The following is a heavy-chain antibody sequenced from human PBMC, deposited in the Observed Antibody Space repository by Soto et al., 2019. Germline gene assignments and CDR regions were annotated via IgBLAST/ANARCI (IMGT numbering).Heavy chain of an antibody. J-gene: IGHJ4*02. CDR1: GFSLSSTAVG. CDR3: AHFRGGGNSPLGDY. CDR2: IYWDDDK. Sequence: QITLKESGPTLVKPTQTLTLTCTFSGFSLSSTAVGVGWIRQPPGKALEWLAVIYWDDDKRYSPSLKSRLTITKDTSKNQVVLRMTNMDPVDTATYYCAHFRGGGNSPLGDYWGQGTLVTVSS. V-gene: IGHV2-5*02. D-gene: IGHD2-21*01.